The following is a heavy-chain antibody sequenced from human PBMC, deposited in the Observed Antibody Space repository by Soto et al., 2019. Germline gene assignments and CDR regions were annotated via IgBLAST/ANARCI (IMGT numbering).Heavy chain of an antibody. D-gene: IGHD6-13*01. CDR1: GFTLSAYW. J-gene: IGHJ3*01. CDR3: ARAVSPVSSSLYPDASDL. V-gene: IGHV3-7*05. CDR2: INRDGSKK. Sequence: EVQLEESGGDLVQPGGSLRLSCAASGFTLSAYWMTWVRQAPGKGLEWVANINRDGSKKSYLDSVRGRFTISRDNVGNSLYLQMDSLRPDDAALYYCARAVSPVSSSLYPDASDLWGQGTMVTVSS.